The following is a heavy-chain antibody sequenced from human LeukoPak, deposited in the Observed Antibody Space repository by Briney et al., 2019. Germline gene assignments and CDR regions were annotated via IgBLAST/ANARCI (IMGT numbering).Heavy chain of an antibody. Sequence: PGGSLRLSCAASGFTFSSYGRHWVRQAPGKGLEWVSYISSSGSTIYYADSVKGRFTISRDNAKNSLYLQMNSLRAEDTAVYYCARGADYDSSGYYYLDPYFDYWGQGTLVTVSS. CDR2: ISSSGSTI. V-gene: IGHV3-48*04. CDR3: ARGADYDSSGYYYLDPYFDY. CDR1: GFTFSSYG. J-gene: IGHJ4*02. D-gene: IGHD3-22*01.